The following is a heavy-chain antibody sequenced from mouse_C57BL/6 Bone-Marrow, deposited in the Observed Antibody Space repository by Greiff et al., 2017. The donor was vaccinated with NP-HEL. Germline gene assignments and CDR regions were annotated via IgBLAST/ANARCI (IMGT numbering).Heavy chain of an antibody. CDR1: GYTFTDYE. CDR2: IDPETGGT. CDR3: TRSKTTVVDFDY. V-gene: IGHV1-15*01. Sequence: LQESGAELVRPGASVTLSCKASGYTFTDYEMHWVKQTPVHGLEWIGAIDPETGGTAYNQKFKGKAILTADKSSSTAYMELRSLTSEDSAVYYCTRSKTTVVDFDYWGQGTTLTVSS. J-gene: IGHJ2*01. D-gene: IGHD1-1*01.